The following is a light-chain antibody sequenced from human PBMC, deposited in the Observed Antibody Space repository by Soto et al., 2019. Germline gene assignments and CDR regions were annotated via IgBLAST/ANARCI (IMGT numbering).Light chain of an antibody. CDR3: SSYSSSSTLHV. J-gene: IGLJ1*01. CDR2: EVS. CDR1: SSDVGGYNY. V-gene: IGLV2-14*01. Sequence: SVLTQPRSVSGSPGQSVTISCTGTSSDVGGYNYVSWYQQHPGKAPKLMIYEVSNRPSGFSNRFSGSKSGNTASLTISGLQAEDEADYYCSSYSSSSTLHVFGTGTKVTVL.